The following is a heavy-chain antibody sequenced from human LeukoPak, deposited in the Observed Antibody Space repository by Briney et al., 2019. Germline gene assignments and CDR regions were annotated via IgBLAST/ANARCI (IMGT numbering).Heavy chain of an antibody. D-gene: IGHD3-10*01. V-gene: IGHV3-21*01. CDR3: ARGSYASGSYTFDY. CDR2: ISVSTSYM. J-gene: IGHJ4*02. CDR1: GFTFSGYS. Sequence: GGSLRLSCAASGFTFSGYSMNWVRQAPGKGLEWVSSISVSTSYMSYADSVEGRLTISRDNAKNSLYLQMNSLRAEDTAVYYCARGSYASGSYTFDYWGQGTLVTVSS.